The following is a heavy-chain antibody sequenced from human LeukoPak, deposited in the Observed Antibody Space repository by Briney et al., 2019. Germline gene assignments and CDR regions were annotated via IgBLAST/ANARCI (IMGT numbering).Heavy chain of an antibody. CDR3: ARFSSGGDYFDY. CDR1: GFTFSSYG. Sequence: GGSLRLSCAASGFTFSSYGILWVRQAPGKGLEWVAVIWYDGSNKYYADSVKGRFTISRDNSKNTLYLQMNSPRAEDTAVYYCARFSSGGDYFDYWGQGTLVTVSS. D-gene: IGHD2-15*01. V-gene: IGHV3-33*01. J-gene: IGHJ4*02. CDR2: IWYDGSNK.